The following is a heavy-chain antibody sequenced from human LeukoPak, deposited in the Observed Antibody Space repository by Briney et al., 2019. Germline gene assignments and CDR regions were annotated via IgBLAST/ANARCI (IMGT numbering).Heavy chain of an antibody. D-gene: IGHD6-13*01. CDR1: GGSISSSSYY. J-gene: IGHJ4*02. CDR3: AGPYSSSWPFDS. V-gene: IGHV4-39*01. Sequence: PSETLSLTCTVSGGSISSSSYYWGWIRQPPGKGLEWIGSIYSVGSTYYNPSLKSRVTISVGTSKNQFSLKLNSVTDADTAVYYCAGPYSSSWPFDSWGQGTLATVSS. CDR2: IYSVGST.